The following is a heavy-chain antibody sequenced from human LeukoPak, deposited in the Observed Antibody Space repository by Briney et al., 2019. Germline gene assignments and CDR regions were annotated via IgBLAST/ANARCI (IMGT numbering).Heavy chain of an antibody. J-gene: IGHJ6*02. Sequence: GGSLRLSCAASGFTVSSNYMSWVRQAPGKGLEWVSVIYSGGSTYYADSVKGRFTISRHNSKNTLYLQMNSLRAEDTAVYYCASSTYYDILTGYSSYYYYGMDVGGQGTTVTVPS. CDR1: GFTVSSNY. V-gene: IGHV3-53*04. D-gene: IGHD3-9*01. CDR3: ASSTYYDILTGYSSYYYYGMDV. CDR2: IYSGGST.